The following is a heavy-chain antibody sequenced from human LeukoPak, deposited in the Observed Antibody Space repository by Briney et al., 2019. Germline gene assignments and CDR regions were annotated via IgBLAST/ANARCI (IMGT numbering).Heavy chain of an antibody. CDR3: ASDASGYFWFDP. D-gene: IGHD5-12*01. V-gene: IGHV3-11*01. Sequence: PGGSLRLSCAASGFTFSDYYMNWIRQTPGKGLEWLLYISSRGDTMFYADSVRGRFTISRDNAKNSLYLQMNSLRADDTAVYYCASDASGYFWFDPWGQGTLVTVSS. CDR2: ISSRGDTM. J-gene: IGHJ5*02. CDR1: GFTFSDYY.